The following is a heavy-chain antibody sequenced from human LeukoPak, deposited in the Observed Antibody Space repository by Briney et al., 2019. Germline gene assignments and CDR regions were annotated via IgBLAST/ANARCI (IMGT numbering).Heavy chain of an antibody. CDR3: ARECLRIAARPSCIGY. CDR1: GFTFSDYY. J-gene: IGHJ4*02. CDR2: ISSSGSTI. V-gene: IGHV3-11*01. D-gene: IGHD6-6*01. Sequence: GGSLRLSCAASGFTFSDYYMSWIRQAPGKGLEWVSYISSSGSTIYYADSVKGRFTISRDNAKNSLYLQMNSLRAEDTAVYYCARECLRIAARPSCIGYWGQGTLVTVSS.